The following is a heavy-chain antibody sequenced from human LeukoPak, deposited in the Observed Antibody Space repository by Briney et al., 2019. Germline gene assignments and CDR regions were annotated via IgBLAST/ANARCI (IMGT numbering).Heavy chain of an antibody. J-gene: IGHJ5*02. CDR2: IYYSGST. D-gene: IGHD3-3*01. CDR1: GGSISNYY. Sequence: PSETLSLTRTVSGGSISNYYWSWIRQPPGKGLEWIGYIYYSGSTNYNPSLKSRVTISVDTSKNQFSLKLSSVTAADTAVYYCARDLPPGYYDFWSGYYKGIGNWFDPWGQGTLVTVSS. V-gene: IGHV4-59*12. CDR3: ARDLPPGYYDFWSGYYKGIGNWFDP.